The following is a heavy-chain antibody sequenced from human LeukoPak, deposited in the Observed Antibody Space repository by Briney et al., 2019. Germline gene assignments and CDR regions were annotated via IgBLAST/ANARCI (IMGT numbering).Heavy chain of an antibody. CDR2: ISYDGSNK. J-gene: IGHJ6*02. CDR1: GFTFSSYG. Sequence: GGSLRLSCAASGFTFSSYGMHWVRQAPGKGLEWVAVISYDGSNKYYADSVKGRFTISRDNAKNLLFLQMNSLRVEDTALYYCGRDMDIWGQGTSVTVSS. V-gene: IGHV3-30*03. CDR3: GRDMDI.